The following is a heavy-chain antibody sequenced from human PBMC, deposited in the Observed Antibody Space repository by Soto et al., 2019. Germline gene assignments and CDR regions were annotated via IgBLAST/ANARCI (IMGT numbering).Heavy chain of an antibody. Sequence: GGSLRLSCAASGFTFSSYGMHWVRQAPGKGLEWVAVISYDGSNKYYADSVKGRFTISRDNSKNTLYLQMNSLRAEDTAVYYCAKDSGGYCSGGSCYSGGGNWFDPWGQGTLVTVSS. CDR2: ISYDGSNK. D-gene: IGHD2-15*01. CDR1: GFTFSSYG. CDR3: AKDSGGYCSGGSCYSGGGNWFDP. J-gene: IGHJ5*02. V-gene: IGHV3-30*18.